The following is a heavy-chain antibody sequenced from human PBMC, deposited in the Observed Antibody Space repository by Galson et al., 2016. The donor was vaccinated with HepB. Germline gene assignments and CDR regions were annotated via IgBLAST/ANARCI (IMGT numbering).Heavy chain of an antibody. V-gene: IGHV3-23*01. J-gene: IGHJ4*02. D-gene: IGHD6-19*01. CDR3: TTWLSHHFDY. CDR2: IDGPTLNT. CDR1: GFTFRNYA. Sequence: SLRLSCAASGFTFRNYALSWVRRAPGKGLEWVSHIDGPTLNTHYADSVRGRFSIYRDNSRDTLYLQMDSLPAEDSAIYYCTTWLSHHFDYWGQGTRVTVSS.